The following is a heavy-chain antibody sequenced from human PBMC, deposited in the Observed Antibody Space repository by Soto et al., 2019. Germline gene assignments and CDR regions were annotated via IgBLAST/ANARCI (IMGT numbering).Heavy chain of an antibody. CDR3: ARDRSYSLDV. Sequence: EVQLVESGGGLLQPGGSLRLSCAVSGSTFSNDWMHWVRQAPGKGLVWVSHINSDGSSTNYADFVKGRFTIARDNAKNTVYLQMNSLRAEDTAVYYCARDRSYSLDVWVHGTTVTVSS. V-gene: IGHV3-74*01. CDR2: INSDGSST. J-gene: IGHJ6*02. CDR1: GSTFSNDW.